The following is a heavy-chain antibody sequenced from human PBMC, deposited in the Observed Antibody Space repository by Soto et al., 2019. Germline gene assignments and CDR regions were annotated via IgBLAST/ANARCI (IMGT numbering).Heavy chain of an antibody. V-gene: IGHV1-69*13. CDR2: IIPIFGTA. J-gene: IGHJ3*02. CDR1: GGTFSSYA. CDR3: ASPSGWYNAFDI. Sequence: GASVKVSCKASGGTFSSYAISWVRQAPGQGLEWMGGIIPIFGTANYAQKFQGRVTITADESTSTAYMELSSLRSEDTAVYYCASPSGWYNAFDIWGQGTMVTVS. D-gene: IGHD6-19*01.